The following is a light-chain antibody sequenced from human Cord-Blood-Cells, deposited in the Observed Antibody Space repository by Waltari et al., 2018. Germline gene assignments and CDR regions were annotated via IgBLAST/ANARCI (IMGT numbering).Light chain of an antibody. CDR1: QSVSSSY. J-gene: IGKJ1*01. V-gene: IGKV3-20*01. Sequence: DIVLTQSPGTLSLSPGDRATLSCRASQSVSSSYLAWYQQKPGQAPRLLIYGASSRATGIPDRFSGSGSGTDFTLTISRLEPKDFAVYYCQQYGSSPTFGQGTKVEIK. CDR3: QQYGSSPT. CDR2: GAS.